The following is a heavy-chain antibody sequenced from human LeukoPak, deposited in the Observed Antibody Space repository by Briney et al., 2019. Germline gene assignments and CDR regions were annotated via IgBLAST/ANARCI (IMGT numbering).Heavy chain of an antibody. CDR3: ARSQGSTYNPRSGFDY. CDR1: GFTFSSYG. V-gene: IGHV3-30*03. Sequence: PGRSLRLSCAASGFTFSSYGMHWVRQAPGKGLEWVAVISYDGSNKYYADSVKGRFTISRDNSKNTLYLQMNSLRAEDTAVYYCARSQGSTYNPRSGFDYWGQGTLVTVSS. D-gene: IGHD1-14*01. CDR2: ISYDGSNK. J-gene: IGHJ4*02.